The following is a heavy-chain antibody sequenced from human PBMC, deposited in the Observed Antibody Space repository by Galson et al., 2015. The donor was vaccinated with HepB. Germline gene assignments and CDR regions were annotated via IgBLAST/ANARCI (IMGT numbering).Heavy chain of an antibody. J-gene: IGHJ4*02. Sequence: SVTVSCKASGYTFSGYYIRWVRQAPGQGLQWMGWVNPNSGATHSALRFRDRVTLTRDTSTNTAFLEVTSLTSDDTAFYYCARGKIRTTWAAPICYSWGQGTLVTVSS. CDR2: VNPNSGAT. CDR1: GYTFSGYY. V-gene: IGHV1-2*02. CDR3: ARGKIRTTWAAPICYS. D-gene: IGHD2-2*02.